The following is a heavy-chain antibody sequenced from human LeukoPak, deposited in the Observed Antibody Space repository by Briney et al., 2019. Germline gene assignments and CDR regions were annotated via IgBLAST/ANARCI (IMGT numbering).Heavy chain of an antibody. V-gene: IGHV3-74*01. D-gene: IGHD5-24*01. J-gene: IGHJ4*02. CDR2: INSDGSTS. Sequence: GGSLRLSCAASGFTFSSYWMHWVRQAPGKGLVWVSRINSDGSTSSYADSVRGRFTISRDNAKNTLYLQMNSLRAEDTAVYYCASTPTQMHYWGQGTLVTVSS. CDR1: GFTFSSYW. CDR3: ASTPTQMHY.